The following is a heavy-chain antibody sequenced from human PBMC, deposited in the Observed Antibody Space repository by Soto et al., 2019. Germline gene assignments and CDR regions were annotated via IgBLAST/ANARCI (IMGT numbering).Heavy chain of an antibody. D-gene: IGHD2-2*01. J-gene: IGHJ6*03. CDR1: GFTFSDYY. Sequence: PGGSLRLSCAASGFTFSDYYMSWIRQAPGKGLEWVSYISSSGSTIYYADSVKGRFTISRDNAKNSLYLQMNSPRAEDTAVYYCARARPAGGYYYYYRDVWGKGTTVTVSS. CDR3: ARARPAGGYYYYYRDV. V-gene: IGHV3-11*01. CDR2: ISSSGSTI.